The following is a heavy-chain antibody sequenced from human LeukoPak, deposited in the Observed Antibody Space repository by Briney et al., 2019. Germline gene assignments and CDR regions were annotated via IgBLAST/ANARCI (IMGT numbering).Heavy chain of an antibody. CDR1: GGSISSYY. J-gene: IGHJ4*02. CDR3: ARTYYDFWSGYYTGLFFDY. V-gene: IGHV4-59*12. CDR2: IYYSGST. Sequence: SETLSLTCTVSGGSISSYYWSWIRQPPGKGLEWIGYIYYSGSTNYNPSLKSRVTISVDTSKNQFSLQLNSVTPGDTAVYYCARTYYDFWSGYYTGLFFDYWGQGTLVTVSS. D-gene: IGHD3-3*01.